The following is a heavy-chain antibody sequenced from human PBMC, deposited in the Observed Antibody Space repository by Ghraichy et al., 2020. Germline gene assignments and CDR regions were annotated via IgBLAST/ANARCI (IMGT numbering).Heavy chain of an antibody. Sequence: GGSLRLSCAASGFTFSSYGMHWVRQAPGKGLEWVAVIWYDGSNKYYADSVKGRFTISRDNSKNTLYLQMNSLRAEDTAVYYCARASYYYDSSGYSNCDYWGQGTLVTVSS. J-gene: IGHJ4*02. CDR3: ARASYYYDSSGYSNCDY. D-gene: IGHD3-22*01. V-gene: IGHV3-33*01. CDR1: GFTFSSYG. CDR2: IWYDGSNK.